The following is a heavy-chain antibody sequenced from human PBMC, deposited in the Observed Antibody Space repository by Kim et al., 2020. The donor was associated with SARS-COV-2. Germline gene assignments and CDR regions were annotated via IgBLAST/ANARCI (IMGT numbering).Heavy chain of an antibody. J-gene: IGHJ4*02. D-gene: IGHD6-19*01. V-gene: IGHV3-7*01. CDR3: ARDSGIAVAGFYY. Sequence: YVDSVKRRFTISRDNAKNTLYLQMNSLRAEATAVYYCARDSGIAVAGFYYWGQGTLVTVPS.